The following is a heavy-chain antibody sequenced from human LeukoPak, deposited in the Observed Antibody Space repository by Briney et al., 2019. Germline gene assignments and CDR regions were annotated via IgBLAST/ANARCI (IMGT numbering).Heavy chain of an antibody. J-gene: IGHJ6*02. CDR3: ARDLNGVGATNSDGMDV. Sequence: EASVKVSCKASGGTFSSYAISWVRQAPGQGLEWMGGIIPIFGTANYAQKFQGRVTITADESTSTAYMELSSLRSEDTAVYYCARDLNGVGATNSDGMDVWGQGTTVTVSS. CDR2: IIPIFGTA. V-gene: IGHV1-69*13. CDR1: GGTFSSYA. D-gene: IGHD1-26*01.